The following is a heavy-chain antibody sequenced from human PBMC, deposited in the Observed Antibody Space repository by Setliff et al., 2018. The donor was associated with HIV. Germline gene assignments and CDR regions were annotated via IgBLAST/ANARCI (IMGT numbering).Heavy chain of an antibody. CDR2: IRSKTYGGTT. D-gene: IGHD3-22*01. Sequence: GGSLRLSCTTSGFTFGDYGLNWVRQAPGRGLEWVGFIRSKTYGGTTDFAASVKGRFTISRDDSKSIAYLQMNSLKTEDTAVYYCTRDNYDSSGQGFDYWGQGTLVTVSS. CDR1: GFTFGDYG. J-gene: IGHJ4*02. CDR3: TRDNYDSSGQGFDY. V-gene: IGHV3-49*04.